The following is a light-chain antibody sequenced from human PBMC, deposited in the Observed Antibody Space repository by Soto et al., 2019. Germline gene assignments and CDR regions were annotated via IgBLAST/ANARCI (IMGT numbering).Light chain of an antibody. CDR1: QSVRSGS. J-gene: IGKJ2*01. CDR2: GAS. Sequence: EVVLTQSPGTLSLSPGEGATLSCRASQSVRSGSLAWYQQKPGQAPRLLIFGASSRATDTPDRFSGSGSGTDFTLTITRVDTEDFAVYYCHYYADSPYTFGQGNRLEI. V-gene: IGKV3-20*01. CDR3: HYYADSPYT.